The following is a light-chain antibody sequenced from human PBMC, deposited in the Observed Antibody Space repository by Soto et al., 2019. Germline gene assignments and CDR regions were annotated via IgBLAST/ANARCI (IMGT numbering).Light chain of an antibody. Sequence: EIVLTQSPATLSLSPGERATLSCRASQSVSSYLAWYQQKPGQAPRLLLYDASNRATGIPARFSGSGSGTDFTLAISSLEPEDFAVYYCQPRTNWPPTFGPGTKLEIK. CDR2: DAS. CDR3: QPRTNWPPT. J-gene: IGKJ2*01. CDR1: QSVSSY. V-gene: IGKV3-11*01.